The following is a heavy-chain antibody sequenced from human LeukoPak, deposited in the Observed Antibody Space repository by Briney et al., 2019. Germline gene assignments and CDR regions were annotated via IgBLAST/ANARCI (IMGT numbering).Heavy chain of an antibody. Sequence: SETLSLTCTVSGGSISSYYWSWIRQPPGKGLEWIGYIYYSGSTNYNPSLKCRVTISVDTSKNQFSLKLSSVTAADTAVYYCARGRSGYDFDYWGQGTLVTVSS. V-gene: IGHV4-59*01. CDR2: IYYSGST. CDR3: ARGRSGYDFDY. J-gene: IGHJ4*02. CDR1: GGSISSYY. D-gene: IGHD5-12*01.